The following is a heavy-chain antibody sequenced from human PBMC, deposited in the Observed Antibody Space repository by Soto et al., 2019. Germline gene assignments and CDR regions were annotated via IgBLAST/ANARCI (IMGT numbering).Heavy chain of an antibody. CDR2: IIPFSGST. D-gene: IGHD4-17*01. Sequence: QVQLVQSGAEVKKPGSPVKVSCKVSGGTFSRYVVSWVRQAPGQGLEWMGGIIPFSGSTNYTQKFQGRVTLTADISTSTAYMELSSVTSEDTAVYYCARAGTVTDLYHYSYGMDIWGQGTTVTVTS. CDR3: ARAGTVTDLYHYSYGMDI. V-gene: IGHV1-69*06. CDR1: GGTFSRYV. J-gene: IGHJ6*01.